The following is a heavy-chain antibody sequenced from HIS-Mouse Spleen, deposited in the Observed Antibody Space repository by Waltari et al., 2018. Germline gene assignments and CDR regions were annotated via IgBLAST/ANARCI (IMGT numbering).Heavy chain of an antibody. J-gene: IGHJ3*02. CDR3: ARWTPSGSAFDI. V-gene: IGHV3-48*01. Sequence: EVQLVESGGGWVQPGGSLRLSCAASGVTFISYSMNWVRQAPGKGLEWVSYISSSSSTIYYADSVKGRFTISRDNAKNSLYLQMNSLRAEDTAVYYCARWTPSGSAFDIWGQGTMVTVSS. CDR1: GVTFISYS. D-gene: IGHD1-26*01. CDR2: ISSSSSTI.